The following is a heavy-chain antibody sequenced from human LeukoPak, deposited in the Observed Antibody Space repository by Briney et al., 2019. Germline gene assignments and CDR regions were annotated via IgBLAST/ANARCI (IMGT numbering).Heavy chain of an antibody. CDR3: ARDFPSSGWILHYFDY. D-gene: IGHD6-19*01. CDR1: GFTFSSYA. V-gene: IGHV3-30*04. CDR2: ISYDGSNK. J-gene: IGHJ4*02. Sequence: GGSLRLSCAASGFTFSSYAMHWVRQAPGKGLEWVAVISYDGSNKYYADSVKGRFTISRDNSKNTLYLQMNSLRAEDTAVYYCARDFPSSGWILHYFDYWGQGTLVTVSS.